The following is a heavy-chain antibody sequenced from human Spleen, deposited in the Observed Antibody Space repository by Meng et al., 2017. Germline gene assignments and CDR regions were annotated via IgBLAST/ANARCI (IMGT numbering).Heavy chain of an antibody. Sequence: GESLKISCAASGFTFDDYGMSWVRQAPGKGLEWVSGINWNGGSTGYADSVKGRFTISRDNAKNSLYLQMNSLRAEDTALYYCARDGSGSYRYYYYGMDVWGQGTTVTVSS. CDR3: ARDGSGSYRYYYYGMDV. CDR1: GFTFDDYG. CDR2: INWNGGST. D-gene: IGHD3-10*01. J-gene: IGHJ6*02. V-gene: IGHV3-20*04.